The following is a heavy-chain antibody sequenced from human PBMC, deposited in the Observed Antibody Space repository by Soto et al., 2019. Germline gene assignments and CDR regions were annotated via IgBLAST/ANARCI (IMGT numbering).Heavy chain of an antibody. CDR2: IYYSGST. V-gene: IGHV4-59*01. D-gene: IGHD2-15*01. CDR1: GGSISSYY. J-gene: IGHJ4*02. CDR3: ARAGAATLSDY. Sequence: SDTLSLTCTVSGGSISSYYCSWIRQPPGKGLEWIGHIYYSGSTNYNPSLKSRVTISVDTSKNQFSLKLSSVTAADTAMYYCARAGAATLSDYWGQGTLVTVS.